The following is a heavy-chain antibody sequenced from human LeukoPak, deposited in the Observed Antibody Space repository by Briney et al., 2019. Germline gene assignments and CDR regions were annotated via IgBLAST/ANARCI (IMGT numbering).Heavy chain of an antibody. CDR1: GNTFSRYA. Sequence: GASVKVSCKTSGNTFSRYAVHWVRQAPGQRLEWMGWIDAGNGNTKHSQKFQGRVTMTEDTSTDTAYMELSSLRSEDTAVYYCATDRGKYSSSLGYWGQGTLVTVSS. V-gene: IGHV1-3*01. CDR3: ATDRGKYSSSLGY. J-gene: IGHJ4*02. D-gene: IGHD6-6*01. CDR2: IDAGNGNT.